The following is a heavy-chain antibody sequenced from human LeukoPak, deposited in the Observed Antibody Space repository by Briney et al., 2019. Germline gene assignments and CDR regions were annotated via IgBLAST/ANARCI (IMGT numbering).Heavy chain of an antibody. Sequence: SETLSLTCSVSAGSIFSTTFYWGWIRQPPGKGLEWIGSMYHDGSTYYNPSLKSRVSISVDTSNNQFSLKLTSVTAADTAVYFCARRSDSGSDDGEDYFDFWGQGTLVTVSS. CDR1: AGSIFSTTFY. CDR3: ARRSDSGSDDGEDYFDF. CDR2: MYHDGST. J-gene: IGHJ4*02. D-gene: IGHD1-26*01. V-gene: IGHV4-39*01.